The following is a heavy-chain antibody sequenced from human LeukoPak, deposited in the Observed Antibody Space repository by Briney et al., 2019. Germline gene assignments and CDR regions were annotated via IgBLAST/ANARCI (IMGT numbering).Heavy chain of an antibody. V-gene: IGHV4-59*08. CDR1: GGSISSYY. D-gene: IGHD6-19*01. CDR3: ARHWPAIAVAGTGDLDAFAI. Sequence: SETLSLTCTVSGGSISSYYWSWIRQPPGKGLEWIGYIYYSGNINSNPSLKSRVTISVDTSKNQFSLKLSCVTASDTAVYYCARHWPAIAVAGTGDLDAFAISAQATMPTAPS. CDR2: IYYSGNI. J-gene: IGHJ3*02.